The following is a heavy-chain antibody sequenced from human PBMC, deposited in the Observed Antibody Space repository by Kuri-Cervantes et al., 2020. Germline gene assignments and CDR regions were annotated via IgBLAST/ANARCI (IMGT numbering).Heavy chain of an antibody. CDR1: EYTFTSYD. CDR3: ARGRGGFLEWLSIYFDY. V-gene: IGHV1-69*13. D-gene: IGHD3-3*01. CDR2: IIPIFGTA. J-gene: IGHJ4*02. Sequence: SVKVSCKAFEYTFTSYDISWVRQAPGQGLEWMGGIIPIFGTANYAQKFQGRVTITADESTSTAYMELSSLRSEDTAVYYCARGRGGFLEWLSIYFDYWGQGTLVTVSS.